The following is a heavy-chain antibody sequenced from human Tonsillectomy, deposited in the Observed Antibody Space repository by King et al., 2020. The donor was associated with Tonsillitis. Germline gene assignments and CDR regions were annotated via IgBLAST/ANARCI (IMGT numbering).Heavy chain of an antibody. D-gene: IGHD3-22*01. CDR1: GYSFTRYW. V-gene: IGHV5-51*01. CDR3: ARHPLYDSSGSQN. J-gene: IGHJ4*02. CDR2: IYPGDSDT. Sequence: QLVQSGAEVKKPGESLKISCNGSGYSFTRYWIGWVRQMPGKGLEWMGIIYPGDSDTRYSPSFQGQVTISADKSISTAYLQWSSLKASDTAMYYCARHPLYDSSGSQNWGQGTLVTVSS.